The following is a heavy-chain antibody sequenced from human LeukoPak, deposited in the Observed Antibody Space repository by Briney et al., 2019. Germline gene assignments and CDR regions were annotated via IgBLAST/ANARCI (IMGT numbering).Heavy chain of an antibody. CDR3: ARDRSSSCYFDY. Sequence: SVKVSCKASGGTFSSYAISWVRQAPGQGLEWMGRIIPILGIANYAQKFQGRVTITADKSTSTAYMELSSLRSEDTAVYYCARDRSSSCYFDYCGQGTLVTVSS. D-gene: IGHD6-13*01. V-gene: IGHV1-69*04. CDR1: GGTFSSYA. J-gene: IGHJ4*02. CDR2: IIPILGIA.